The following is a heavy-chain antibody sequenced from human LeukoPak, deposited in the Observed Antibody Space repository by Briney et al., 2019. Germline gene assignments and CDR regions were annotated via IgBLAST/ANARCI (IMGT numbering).Heavy chain of an antibody. J-gene: IGHJ4*02. CDR3: ARDFDPFHIVVVPAAMGY. CDR2: INPNSGGT. CDR1: GYTFTGYY. Sequence: ASVKVSCKASGYTFTGYYMYWVRQAPGQGLEWMGWINPNSGGTNYAQKFQGRVTMTRDTSISTAYMELSRLRSDDTAVYYCARDFDPFHIVVVPAAMGYWGQGTLVTVSS. D-gene: IGHD2-2*01. V-gene: IGHV1-2*02.